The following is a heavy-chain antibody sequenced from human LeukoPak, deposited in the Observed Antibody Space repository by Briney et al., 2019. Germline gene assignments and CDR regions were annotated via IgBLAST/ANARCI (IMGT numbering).Heavy chain of an antibody. J-gene: IGHJ3*02. CDR2: INPSGGST. CDR1: GYTFTNYY. V-gene: IGHV1-46*01. CDR3: ARARLWAFDI. D-gene: IGHD3-16*01. Sequence: ASVKVSCKASGYTFTNYYMHWVRQAPGQGLEWMGIINPSGGSTTYAQKFQGRVTMTRDTSLNTAYMELSRLGSDDTAVYFCARARLWAFDIWGQGTMVTVSS.